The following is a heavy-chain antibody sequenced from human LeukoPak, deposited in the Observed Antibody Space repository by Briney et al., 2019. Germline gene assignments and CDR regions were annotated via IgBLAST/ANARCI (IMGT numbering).Heavy chain of an antibody. Sequence: GESLKISCKGSGYSFTTYWIGWVRQMPGKGLEWMGTIYPGDSDTRYSPSFQGQVTISADKSISTAYLQWSSLKASDTAMYYCARRFLDSSGYLRYYFDYWGQGTLVTVSS. CDR1: GYSFTTYW. CDR3: ARRFLDSSGYLRYYFDY. V-gene: IGHV5-51*01. J-gene: IGHJ4*02. CDR2: IYPGDSDT. D-gene: IGHD3-22*01.